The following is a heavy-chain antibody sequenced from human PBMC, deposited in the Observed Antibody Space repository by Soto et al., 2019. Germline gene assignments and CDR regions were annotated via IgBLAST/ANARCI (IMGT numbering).Heavy chain of an antibody. Sequence: PGGSLRLSCAASGFTFSTYSMNWVRQAPGKGLEWVGFIRSKAYGGTTEYAASVKGRFTISRDDSKSIAYLQMNSLKTEDTAVYYCTRARSITVVRGGAPGPFDYWGQGTLVTVSS. D-gene: IGHD3-10*01. CDR1: GFTFSTYS. V-gene: IGHV3-49*04. CDR2: IRSKAYGGTT. J-gene: IGHJ4*02. CDR3: TRARSITVVRGGAPGPFDY.